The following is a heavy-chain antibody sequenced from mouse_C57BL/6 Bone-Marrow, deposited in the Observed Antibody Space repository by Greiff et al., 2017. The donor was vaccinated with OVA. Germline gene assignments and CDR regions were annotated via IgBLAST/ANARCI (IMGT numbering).Heavy chain of an antibody. D-gene: IGHD1-1*01. CDR3: ARLEFDYYGSSYWYFDV. Sequence: QVQLQQSGPELVKPGASVKISCKASGYTFTDYYINWVKQRPGQGLEWIGWIFPGSGSTYYNEKFKGKATLTVDKSSSTAYMLLSSLTSEDSAVYFCARLEFDYYGSSYWYFDVWGTGTTVTVSS. V-gene: IGHV1-75*01. CDR1: GYTFTDYY. J-gene: IGHJ1*03. CDR2: IFPGSGST.